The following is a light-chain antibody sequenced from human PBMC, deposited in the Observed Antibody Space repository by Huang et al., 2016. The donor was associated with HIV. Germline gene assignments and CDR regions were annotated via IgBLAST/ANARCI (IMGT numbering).Light chain of an antibody. CDR3: QQYNDWPLT. CDR2: GVS. V-gene: IGKV3-15*01. Sequence: EIVMTQSPATLSVSPGERVTLSCRASPSLSSQLAWYQQKRGQAPRLLSYGVSTRATDITARFSGSGSGTDFTLTINSLQSEDFATYYCQQYNDWPLTFGQGTEVEIK. J-gene: IGKJ1*01. CDR1: PSLSSQ.